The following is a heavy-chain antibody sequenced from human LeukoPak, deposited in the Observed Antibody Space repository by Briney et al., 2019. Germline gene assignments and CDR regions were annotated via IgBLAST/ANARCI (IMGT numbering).Heavy chain of an antibody. CDR2: IYYSGST. J-gene: IGHJ5*02. CDR3: AREATMVRGLSWFDP. V-gene: IGHV4-59*12. D-gene: IGHD3-10*01. Sequence: SETLSLTCTVSGGSISSYYWSWSRQSPGKGLEWVGYIYYSGSTSYNPSLKSRVTISVDTSKNQFSLKLSSVTAADTAVYYCAREATMVRGLSWFDPWGQGTLVTVPS. CDR1: GGSISSYY.